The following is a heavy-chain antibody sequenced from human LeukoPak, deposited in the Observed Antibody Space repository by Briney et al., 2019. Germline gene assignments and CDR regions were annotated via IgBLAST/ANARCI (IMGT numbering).Heavy chain of an antibody. CDR2: INAGNGNT. J-gene: IGHJ4*02. Sequence: GASVKVSCKVSGYTLTELSMHWVRQAPGKGLEWMGWINAGNGNTKYSQKFQGRVTITRDTSASTAYMELSSLRSEDTAVYYCAIFLEWLLKDYWGQGTLVTVSS. D-gene: IGHD3-3*01. CDR1: GYTLTELS. V-gene: IGHV1-3*01. CDR3: AIFLEWLLKDY.